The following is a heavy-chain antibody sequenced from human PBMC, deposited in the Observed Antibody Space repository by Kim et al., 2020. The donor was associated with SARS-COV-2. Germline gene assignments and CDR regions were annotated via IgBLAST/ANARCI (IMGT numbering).Heavy chain of an antibody. CDR1: GGSISSYY. J-gene: IGHJ3*02. Sequence: SETLSLTCTVSGGSISSYYWSWIRQPPGKGLEWIGYIYYSGSTNYNPSLKSRVTISVDTSKNQFSLKLSSVTAADTAVYYCARRSGYYEAHAFDIWGQGTMVTVSS. CDR2: IYYSGST. D-gene: IGHD3-22*01. CDR3: ARRSGYYEAHAFDI. V-gene: IGHV4-59*08.